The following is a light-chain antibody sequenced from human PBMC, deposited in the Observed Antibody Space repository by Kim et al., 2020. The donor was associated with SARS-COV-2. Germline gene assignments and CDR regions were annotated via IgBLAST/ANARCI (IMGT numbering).Light chain of an antibody. CDR2: DAS. CDR1: QSVSSY. Sequence: EIVLTQSPATLSLSPGERATPSCRASQSVSSYLAWYQQKPGQAPRLLIYDASNGATGIPARFSGSGPGTDFTLTISSLEPEDFAVYYCQQRSNWPWTFGQGTKVDIK. V-gene: IGKV3-11*01. J-gene: IGKJ1*01. CDR3: QQRSNWPWT.